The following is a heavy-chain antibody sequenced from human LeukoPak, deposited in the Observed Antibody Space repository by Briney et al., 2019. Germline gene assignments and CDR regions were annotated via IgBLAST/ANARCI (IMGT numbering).Heavy chain of an antibody. CDR1: GFTFSSYG. CDR2: ISYDGSNK. CDR3: AKDYEDFYCSGGSCYYFDY. J-gene: IGHJ4*02. Sequence: GRSLRLSCAASGFTFSSYGMHWVRQAPGKGLEWVAVISYDGSNKYYADSVKGRFTISRDNSKNTLYLQMNSLRAEDTAVYYCAKDYEDFYCSGGSCYYFDYWGQGALVTVSS. D-gene: IGHD2-15*01. V-gene: IGHV3-30*18.